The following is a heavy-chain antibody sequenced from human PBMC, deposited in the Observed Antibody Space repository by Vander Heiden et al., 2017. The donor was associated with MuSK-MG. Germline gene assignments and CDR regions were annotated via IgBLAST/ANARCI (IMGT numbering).Heavy chain of an antibody. D-gene: IGHD3-9*01. CDR1: GFTVSSNY. J-gene: IGHJ3*02. CDR2: IYSGGST. CDR3: ARDPLTYDILTGYYNDDAFDI. V-gene: IGHV3-53*01. Sequence: EVQLVESGGGLIQPGGSLRLSCAASGFTVSSNYMRWVRQAPGKGLEWVSVIYSGGSTYYADSVKGRFTISRDNSKNTLYLQMNSLRAEDTAVYYCARDPLTYDILTGYYNDDAFDIWGQGTMVTVSS.